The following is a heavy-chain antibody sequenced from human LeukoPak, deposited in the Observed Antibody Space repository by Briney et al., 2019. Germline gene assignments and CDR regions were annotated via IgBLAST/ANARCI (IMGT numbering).Heavy chain of an antibody. CDR3: AGTDYHYYMDV. V-gene: IGHV3-48*01. Sequence: GGSLRLSCAASGFTFSTYNMNWVRQAPGEGLEWVSYISSSSSTIYYADSVKGRFTISRDNAKTSLYLQMNSLRAEDTAVYYCAGTDYHYYMDVWGKGTTVTVSS. J-gene: IGHJ6*03. CDR2: ISSSSSTI. CDR1: GFTFSTYN.